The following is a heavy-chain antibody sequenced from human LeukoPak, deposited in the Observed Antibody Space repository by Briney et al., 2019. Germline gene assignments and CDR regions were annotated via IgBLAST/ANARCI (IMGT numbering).Heavy chain of an antibody. CDR3: AKEGYSSGWHPSKFDY. D-gene: IGHD6-19*01. V-gene: IGHV3-23*01. CDR1: GFTFSSYA. J-gene: IGHJ4*02. Sequence: GGSLRLSCAASGFTFSSYAMSWVRQAPGKGLEWVSGVSGSGDSTYYADSVRGRFTISRDNSKNTLYLQMNSLRAEDTAVYYCAKEGYSSGWHPSKFDYWGQGALVTVSS. CDR2: VSGSGDST.